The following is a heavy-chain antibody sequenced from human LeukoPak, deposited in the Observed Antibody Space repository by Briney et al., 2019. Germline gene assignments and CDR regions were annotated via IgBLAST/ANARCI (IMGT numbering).Heavy chain of an antibody. CDR1: GFTFSSYG. Sequence: PGGSLRLSCAASGFTFSSYGMHWVRQAPGQGLEWVAVIWNDGSNKYYVDSVKGRFTISRDNSKNKLYLQMNSLRTEDTAVYYCARDYCSSTSCLFDYWGQGTLVTVSS. CDR3: ARDYCSSTSCLFDY. V-gene: IGHV3-33*01. J-gene: IGHJ4*02. D-gene: IGHD2-2*01. CDR2: IWNDGSNK.